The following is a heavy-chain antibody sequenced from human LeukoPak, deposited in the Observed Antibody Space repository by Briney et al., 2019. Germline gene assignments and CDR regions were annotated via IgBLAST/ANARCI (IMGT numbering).Heavy chain of an antibody. Sequence: PGGSERLSCAASGFTVSSNYMTWVSQTPGKGLEWVSVIYSGGSAYYADFVKGRFNISRDNSKNTLYPEMNSLRGDDTAVYYCARKGRTQPTGGDLDYCGQGALFSASS. D-gene: IGHD1-14*01. CDR1: GFTVSSNY. CDR2: IYSGGSA. V-gene: IGHV3-66*01. J-gene: IGHJ4*02. CDR3: ARKGRTQPTGGDLDY.